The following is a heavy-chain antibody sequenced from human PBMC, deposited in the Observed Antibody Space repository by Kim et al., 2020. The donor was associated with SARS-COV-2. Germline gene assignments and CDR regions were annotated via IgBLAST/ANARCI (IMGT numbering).Heavy chain of an antibody. CDR3: AKEEGSGSYYDY. D-gene: IGHD3-10*01. CDR1: GFTFDDYA. V-gene: IGHV3-9*01. J-gene: IGHJ4*02. Sequence: GGSLRLSCAASGFTFDDYAMHWVRQAPGKGLEWVSGISWNSGSIGYADSVKGRFTISRDNAKNSLYLQMNSLRAEDTALYYCAKEEGSGSYYDYWGQGTLVTVSS. CDR2: ISWNSGSI.